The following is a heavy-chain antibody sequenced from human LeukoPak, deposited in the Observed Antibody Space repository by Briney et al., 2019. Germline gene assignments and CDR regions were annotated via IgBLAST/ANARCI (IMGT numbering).Heavy chain of an antibody. J-gene: IGHJ4*02. CDR3: TRAGAQLQNSY. CDR2: INTDGSTT. CDR1: GFSFDTYW. V-gene: IGHV3-74*01. Sequence: GGSLRLSCAASGFSFDTYWMHWVRQAPGKGLEWVSRINTDGSTTDYADSVKGRFSISRDNAKSTLYLQMNSLRADDTALYYRTRAGAQLQNSYWGQGTLVYVSS. D-gene: IGHD5-24*01.